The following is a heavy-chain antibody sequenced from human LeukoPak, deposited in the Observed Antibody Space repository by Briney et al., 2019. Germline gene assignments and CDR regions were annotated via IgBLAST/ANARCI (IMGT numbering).Heavy chain of an antibody. CDR2: INPSGDPT. CDR3: ARSSGYYSSLFYMHV. V-gene: IGHV1-46*01. J-gene: IGHJ6*03. Sequence: GASVKVSCKASGYTFTSYYMHWVREAPGQGLEWVGIINPSGDPTTYAQKFQGRVIMTSDMSTSTVYMELSSLRSEDTAVYYCARSSGYYSSLFYMHVWGKGTTVTVSS. D-gene: IGHD3-22*01. CDR1: GYTFTSYY.